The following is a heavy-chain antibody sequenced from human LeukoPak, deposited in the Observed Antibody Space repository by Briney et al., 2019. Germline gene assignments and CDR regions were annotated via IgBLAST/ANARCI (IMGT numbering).Heavy chain of an antibody. V-gene: IGHV1-2*02. J-gene: IGHJ4*02. CDR3: ARGEIAAAGGVLDY. CDR2: INPNSGGT. Sequence: ASVKVSCKASGYTFTGYYMHWVRQAPGQGLEWMGWINPNSGGTNYAQKFQGRVTMTRDTSTSAVYMELSSLRSEDTAVYYCARGEIAAAGGVLDYWGQGTLVTVSS. CDR1: GYTFTGYY. D-gene: IGHD6-13*01.